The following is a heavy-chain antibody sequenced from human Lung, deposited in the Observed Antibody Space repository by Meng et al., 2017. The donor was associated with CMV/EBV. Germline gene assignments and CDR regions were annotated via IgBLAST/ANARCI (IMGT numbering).Heavy chain of an antibody. D-gene: IGHD3-16*02. CDR1: GFAFSPYT. Sequence: ESLKISXAASGFAFSPYTMHWVRQAPGKGLEWVSSITTATSYIKYADSVKGRFTISRDNAKHSVYLQMNSLRAEDTAVYYCAREEDSYTAYGHFDHWGQGTLVTGSS. CDR2: ITTATSYI. V-gene: IGHV3-21*01. J-gene: IGHJ4*02. CDR3: AREEDSYTAYGHFDH.